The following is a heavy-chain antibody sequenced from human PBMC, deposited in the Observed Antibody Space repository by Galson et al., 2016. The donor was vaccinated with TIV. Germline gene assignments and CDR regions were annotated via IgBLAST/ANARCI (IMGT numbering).Heavy chain of an antibody. V-gene: IGHV2-70*04. CDR2: IDWDDDK. J-gene: IGHJ4*02. CDR1: GFSLTTGGMR. Sequence: TLSLTCSFSGFSLTTGGMRVSWIRQPPGKALEWLARIDWDDDKFYSTSLRTRLTISKDTSKNQVVLTMTNMDPVDTATYYCAHHDYNNFFAYWGQGTLVTVSS. D-gene: IGHD4-11*01. CDR3: AHHDYNNFFAY.